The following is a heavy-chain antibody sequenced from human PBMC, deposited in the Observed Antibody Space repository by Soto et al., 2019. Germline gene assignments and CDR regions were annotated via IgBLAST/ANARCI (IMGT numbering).Heavy chain of an antibody. CDR3: AKPDKPYEWLLYMDY. J-gene: IGHJ4*02. Sequence: LRLSCAASGFTFSSYAMSWVRQAPGKGLEWVSAISGSGGSTYYADSVKGRFTISRDNSKNTLYLQMNSLRAEDTAVYYCAKPDKPYEWLLYMDYWGQGTLVTVSS. CDR2: ISGSGGST. D-gene: IGHD3-3*01. CDR1: GFTFSSYA. V-gene: IGHV3-23*01.